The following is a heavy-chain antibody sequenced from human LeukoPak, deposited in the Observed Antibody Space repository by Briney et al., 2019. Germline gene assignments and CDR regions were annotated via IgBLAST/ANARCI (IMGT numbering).Heavy chain of an antibody. D-gene: IGHD3-10*01. V-gene: IGHV1-18*01. Sequence: ASVKVSCKASVYTFTSYGISWVRQAPGQGLECMGWISAYNGNTNYSQKLQGRVTMTTDTSTSTAYMELKSLRSDDTAVYYCARLLLWFGELSQAFDYWGQGTLVTVSS. CDR2: ISAYNGNT. CDR3: ARLLLWFGELSQAFDY. J-gene: IGHJ4*02. CDR1: VYTFTSYG.